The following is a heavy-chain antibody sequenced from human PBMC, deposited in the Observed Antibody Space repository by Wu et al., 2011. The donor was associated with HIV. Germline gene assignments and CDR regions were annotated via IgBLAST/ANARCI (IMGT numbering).Heavy chain of an antibody. Sequence: QVQLVQSGAEVKKPGASVKVSCKASGYTFTSYDINWVRQATGQGLEWMGWMNPNSGNTGYAHKFKGRVTITRDISISTAYMELSSLRSEDTAVYYCALRTRAGSGSDYWGQGTLVTVSS. J-gene: IGHJ4*02. V-gene: IGHV1-8*01. CDR1: GYTFTSYD. D-gene: IGHD3-10*01. CDR2: MNPNSGNT. CDR3: ALRTRAGSGSDY.